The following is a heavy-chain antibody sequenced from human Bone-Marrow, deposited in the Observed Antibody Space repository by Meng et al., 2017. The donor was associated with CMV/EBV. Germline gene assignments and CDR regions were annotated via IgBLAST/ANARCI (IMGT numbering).Heavy chain of an antibody. Sequence: GGSLRLSCAASGFTFSSYSMNWVRQAPGKGLEWVSSISSSSSYIYYADSVKGRFTISRDNAKNSLYLQMNSLRAEDTAVYYCARASPTYDAFDIWGQGKMVTVSS. J-gene: IGHJ3*02. CDR1: GFTFSSYS. V-gene: IGHV3-21*01. CDR3: ARASPTYDAFDI. CDR2: ISSSSSYI.